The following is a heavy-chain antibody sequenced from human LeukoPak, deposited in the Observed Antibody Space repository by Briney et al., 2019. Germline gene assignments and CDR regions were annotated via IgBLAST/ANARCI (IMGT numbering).Heavy chain of an antibody. CDR3: VADCYGDCID. CDR1: GFTFSSHW. CDR2: IKEDGSEK. V-gene: IGHV3-7*05. Sequence: GGSLRLSCAASGFTFSSHWMNWVRQAPGKGLEWVANIKEDGSEKYYVDSVKGRFTISRDNAKNSLCLQMNSLRAEDTAVYYCVADCYGDCIDWGQGTLVTVSS. J-gene: IGHJ4*02. D-gene: IGHD4-17*01.